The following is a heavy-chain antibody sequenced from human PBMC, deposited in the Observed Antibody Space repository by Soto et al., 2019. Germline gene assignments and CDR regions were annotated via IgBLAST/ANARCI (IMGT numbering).Heavy chain of an antibody. CDR3: VKDYLSNYWPDYYYAMDV. D-gene: IGHD4-4*01. CDR1: GFTFDDYA. Sequence: PGPSLRLSWAASGFTFDDYAMHWVVQSPGKVLERVSGISWNSGSIGYADSVKGRFTISRDNARNKLYLQMNSLRGDDTAVYYCVKDYLSNYWPDYYYAMDVWGQGTTVTVSS. V-gene: IGHV3-9*01. J-gene: IGHJ6*02. CDR2: ISWNSGSI.